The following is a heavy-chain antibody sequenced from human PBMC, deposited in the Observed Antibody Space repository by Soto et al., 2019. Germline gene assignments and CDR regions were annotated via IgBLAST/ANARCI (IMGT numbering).Heavy chain of an antibody. CDR2: IWYDGSNK. CDR1: GFTFSSYG. J-gene: IGHJ4*02. D-gene: IGHD3-22*01. V-gene: IGHV3-33*01. CDR3: AREPAGDSSALDY. Sequence: QVQLVESGGGVVQPGRSLRLSCAASGFTFSSYGMHWVRQAPGKGLEWVAVIWYDGSNKYYADSVKGRFTISRDNSKNTLYLQMTSLRAEDTAVYYCAREPAGDSSALDYWGQGTLVTVSS.